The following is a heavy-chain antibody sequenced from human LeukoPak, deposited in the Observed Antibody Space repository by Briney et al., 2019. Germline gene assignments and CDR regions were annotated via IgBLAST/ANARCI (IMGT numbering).Heavy chain of an antibody. V-gene: IGHV3-30*02. CDR1: GFTFSSYG. D-gene: IGHD2-15*01. CDR3: AKAPVTSCRGAFCYPFDY. Sequence: GGSLRLSCAASGFTFSSYGMHWVRQAPGKGLDWVAFIRYDGRNKYYADSVKGRFTISRDTSRSTLYLQMNSLRAEDAAVYYCAKAPVTSCRGAFCYPFDYWGQGTLVTVSS. J-gene: IGHJ4*02. CDR2: IRYDGRNK.